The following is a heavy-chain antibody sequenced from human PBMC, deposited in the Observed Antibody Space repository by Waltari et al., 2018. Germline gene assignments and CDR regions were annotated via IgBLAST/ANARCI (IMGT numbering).Heavy chain of an antibody. Sequence: QVQLVQSGAEVKKPGASVKVSCKASGYTFTSYDINWVRQATGQGLEWMGWMNPNSGTPAYAQKFQGRVTITRNPSISTAYMELSSLRSEDAAVYYCAIGDYYGDRNWFDPWGQGTLVTVSS. J-gene: IGHJ5*02. V-gene: IGHV1-8*03. CDR3: AIGDYYGDRNWFDP. D-gene: IGHD4-17*01. CDR1: GYTFTSYD. CDR2: MNPNSGTP.